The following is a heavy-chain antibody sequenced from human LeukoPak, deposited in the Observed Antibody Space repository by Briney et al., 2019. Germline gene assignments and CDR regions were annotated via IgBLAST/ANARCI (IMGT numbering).Heavy chain of an antibody. V-gene: IGHV4-34*01. D-gene: IGHD2-21*01. CDR3: ARFVARNWFDP. J-gene: IGHJ5*02. CDR2: INHSGST. Sequence: SETLSLTCAVDGGSLSGYYWSWIRQPPGKGLEWIGEINHSGSTNYNPSLKSRVTISVDTSKNQFSLKLSSVTAADTAVYYCARFVARNWFDPWGQGTLVTVSS. CDR1: GGSLSGYY.